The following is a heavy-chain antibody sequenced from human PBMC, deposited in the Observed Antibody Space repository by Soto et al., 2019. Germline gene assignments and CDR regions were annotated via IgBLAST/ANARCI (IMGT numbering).Heavy chain of an antibody. CDR1: GGSFSGYY. CDR2: INHSGST. D-gene: IGHD6-19*01. CDR3: ARGESAVASDV. J-gene: IGHJ6*02. V-gene: IGHV4-34*01. Sequence: QVQLQQWGAGLLKPSETLSLTCAVYGGSFSGYYWSWIRQPPGKELEWIGEINHSGSTNYNPSLKSLVTISVDTSKNQFSLKLSSVTAADTAVYYCARGESAVASDVWGQGTTVTVSS.